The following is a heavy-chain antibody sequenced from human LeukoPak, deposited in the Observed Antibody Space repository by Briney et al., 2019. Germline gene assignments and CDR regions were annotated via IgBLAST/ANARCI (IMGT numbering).Heavy chain of an antibody. CDR2: INHSGST. Sequence: SETLSLTCAVYGGSFSGYYWSWIRQPPGKGLEWIGEINHSGSTNYNPSLKSRVTISVDTSKNQFSLKLSSVTAADTAVYYCARVRIVVVPAAGTFLVYYYYGMDVWGQGTTVTVSS. J-gene: IGHJ6*02. CDR3: ARVRIVVVPAAGTFLVYYYYGMDV. CDR1: GGSFSGYY. D-gene: IGHD2-2*01. V-gene: IGHV4-34*01.